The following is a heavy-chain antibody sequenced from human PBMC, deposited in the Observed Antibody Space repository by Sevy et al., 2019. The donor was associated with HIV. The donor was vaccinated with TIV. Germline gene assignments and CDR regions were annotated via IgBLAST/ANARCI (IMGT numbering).Heavy chain of an antibody. D-gene: IGHD2-15*01. CDR1: GGSISSSSYY. V-gene: IGHV4-39*02. J-gene: IGHJ6*03. CDR3: ARDYRYCSGGSCYRYYYYYMDV. Sequence: SETLSLTCTVSGGSISSSSYYWGWIRQPPGKGLEWIGSIYYSGSTYYNPSLKSRVTISVDTSKNQFSLKLNSVTAADTAVYYCARDYRYCSGGSCYRYYYYYMDVWGKGTTVTVSS. CDR2: IYYSGST.